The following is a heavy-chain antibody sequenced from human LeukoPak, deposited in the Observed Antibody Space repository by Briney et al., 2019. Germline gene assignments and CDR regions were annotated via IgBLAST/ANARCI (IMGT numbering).Heavy chain of an antibody. V-gene: IGHV3-21*04. CDR1: GFTFSSYS. Sequence: GGSLRLSCAASGFTFSSYSMNWVRQAPGKGLEWVSSISSSSSYIYYADSVKGRFTISRDNAKNSLYLQMNSLRAEDMALYYCAKGGGRGIAAAGKEYWGQGTLVTVSS. CDR3: AKGGGRGIAAAGKEY. CDR2: ISSSSSYI. D-gene: IGHD6-13*01. J-gene: IGHJ4*02.